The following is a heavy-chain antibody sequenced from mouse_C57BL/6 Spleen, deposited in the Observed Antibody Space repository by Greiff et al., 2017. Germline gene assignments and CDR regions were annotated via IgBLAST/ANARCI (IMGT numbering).Heavy chain of an antibody. D-gene: IGHD1-2*01. CDR2: INPNNGGT. Sequence: VQLQQSGPELVKPGASVKISCKASGYTFTDYYMNWVKQSHGKSLEWIGDINPNNGGTSSNQKFKGKATLTVDKTSSTAYMKLRSLTSEDSTGYYFARGRLLRRYFDVWGTGTTVTVSS. CDR3: ARGRLLRRYFDV. J-gene: IGHJ1*03. CDR1: GYTFTDYY. V-gene: IGHV1-26*01.